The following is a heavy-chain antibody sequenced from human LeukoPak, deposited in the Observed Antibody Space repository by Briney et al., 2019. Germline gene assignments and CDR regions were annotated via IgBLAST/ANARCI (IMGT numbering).Heavy chain of an antibody. CDR3: ARGGYGDYGAFYYYGMDV. CDR1: GGSISSYY. CDR2: IYYSGST. J-gene: IGHJ6*02. D-gene: IGHD4-17*01. Sequence: SETLSLTCTVSGGSISSYYWSWIRQPPGKGLEWIGYIYYSGSTNYNPSLKSRVTISVDTSKNQFSLKLSSVTAADTAVYYCARGGYGDYGAFYYYGMDVWAQGTTVTVSS. V-gene: IGHV4-59*01.